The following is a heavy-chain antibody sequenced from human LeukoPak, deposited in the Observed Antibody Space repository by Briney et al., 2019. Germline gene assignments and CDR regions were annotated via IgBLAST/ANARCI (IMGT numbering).Heavy chain of an antibody. J-gene: IGHJ2*01. V-gene: IGHV3-15*01. CDR3: ARGERVQLAYYWYFDL. D-gene: IGHD6-6*01. CDR1: GLTFSNAW. CDR2: LKSKASGETA. Sequence: GGSLRLSCEASGLTFSNAWLDWVRRTPGKGLEWLGRLKSKASGETADYATAVKDRFTISRDDSRDTFFLQMNSLRAEDTAVYYCARGERVQLAYYWYFDLWGRGTLVTVSS.